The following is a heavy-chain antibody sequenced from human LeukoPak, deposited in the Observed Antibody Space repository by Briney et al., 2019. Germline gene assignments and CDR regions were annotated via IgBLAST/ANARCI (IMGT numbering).Heavy chain of an antibody. CDR2: IYYSGST. Sequence: SETLSLTCTVSGGSISSSSYYWGWIRQPPGKGLEWIGSIYYSGSTYYNPSLKSRVTISVDTSKNQFSLKLSSVTAADTAVYHCARHRGGSYFPDAFDIWGQGTMVTVSS. D-gene: IGHD1-26*01. J-gene: IGHJ3*02. CDR3: ARHRGGSYFPDAFDI. CDR1: GGSISSSSYY. V-gene: IGHV4-39*01.